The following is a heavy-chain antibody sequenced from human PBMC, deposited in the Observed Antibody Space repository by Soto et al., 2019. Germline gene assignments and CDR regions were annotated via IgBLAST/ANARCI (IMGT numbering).Heavy chain of an antibody. CDR1: GFTFNNYA. J-gene: IGHJ4*02. CDR2: ISNTGGGT. Sequence: GSLRLSCAAPGFTFNNYAMNWVRQAPGMGLEWVATISNTGGGTYYADSVKGRFTISRDNSKNTLYLQMSSLRVEDTAVYYCAKDRLAGNFDYWGQGTQVTVSS. CDR3: AKDRLAGNFDY. V-gene: IGHV3-23*01.